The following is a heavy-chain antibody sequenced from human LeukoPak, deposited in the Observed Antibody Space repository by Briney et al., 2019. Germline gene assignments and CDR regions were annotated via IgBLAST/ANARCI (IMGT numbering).Heavy chain of an antibody. CDR2: INPNSGGT. CDR3: AREEVIAAAGPTLDY. CDR1: GYTFTDYY. V-gene: IGHV1-2*02. D-gene: IGHD6-13*01. Sequence: GASVKVSCKASGYTFTDYYMHWVRQAPGPGLEWMGWINPNSGGTNYAQKFQGRVTMTRDTSISTAYMELSRLRSDDTAVFYCAREEVIAAAGPTLDYWGQGALVTVSS. J-gene: IGHJ4*02.